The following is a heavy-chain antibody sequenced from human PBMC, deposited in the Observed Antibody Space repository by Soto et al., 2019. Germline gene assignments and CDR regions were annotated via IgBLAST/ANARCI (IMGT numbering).Heavy chain of an antibody. D-gene: IGHD5-12*01. J-gene: IGHJ5*02. CDR2: IYYSGST. CDR1: GAPISGFY. V-gene: IGHV4-59*01. CDR3: ARRRDGYTGVWFDP. Sequence: SETLSLTCTVSGAPISGFYWSWIRQPPGKELEWIGHIYYSGSTNYNSALKSRVAISLDTSKIQFSRNLSSVTAADTAVYYCARRRDGYTGVWFDPWGQGTLVTVSS.